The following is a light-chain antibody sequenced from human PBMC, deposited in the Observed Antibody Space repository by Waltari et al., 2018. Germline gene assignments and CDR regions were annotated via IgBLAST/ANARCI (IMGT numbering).Light chain of an antibody. CDR1: SSNIGTTY. V-gene: IGLV1-47*01. Sequence: QSVLTQPPSLSGTPGQRVTISCSGSSSNIGTTYVFWYQQFPGRAPKLLIYLDDHRPSGVPDRFSASKSGSSASLPISGLRPEDEADYHCAGWDDSLTGVVFGGGTKLTV. J-gene: IGLJ2*01. CDR3: AGWDDSLTGVV. CDR2: LDD.